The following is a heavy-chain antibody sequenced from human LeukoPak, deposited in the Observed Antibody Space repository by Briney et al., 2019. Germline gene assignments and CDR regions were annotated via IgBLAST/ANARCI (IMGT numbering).Heavy chain of an antibody. V-gene: IGHV3-23*01. Sequence: PGGSLRLSCAVSGFTFSGYAMSWVRQAPGKGLEWVSSISGSGSNTYHTDPVKGRCTISRDNSKNTLYLEMNSLRVEDTAIYYCAKHGSPGPIFYNGMDVGGLGTTVTVSS. CDR3: AKHGSPGPIFYNGMDV. CDR2: ISGSGSNT. J-gene: IGHJ6*02. CDR1: GFTFSGYA. D-gene: IGHD3-3*02.